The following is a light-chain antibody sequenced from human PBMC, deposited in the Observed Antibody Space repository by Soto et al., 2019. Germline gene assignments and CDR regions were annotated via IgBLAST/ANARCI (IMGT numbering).Light chain of an antibody. CDR2: EVT. J-gene: IGLJ1*01. V-gene: IGLV2-14*01. Sequence: QSALTQPASVCASPGQSIAISCSGTSSDVGAYDYVSWYQHHPGKAPKLIIYEVTYRPSGVSNRFSASKSGNTASLTISGLQAEDEADYYCSSYTRSSTYVFGTGTKLTVL. CDR1: SSDVGAYDY. CDR3: SSYTRSSTYV.